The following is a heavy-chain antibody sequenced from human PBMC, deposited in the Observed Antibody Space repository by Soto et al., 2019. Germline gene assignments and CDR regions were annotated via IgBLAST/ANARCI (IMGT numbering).Heavy chain of an antibody. Sequence: EGSLSRSCAASGFTFTRYSMNWVRPAPGKGLEWVSSISSTTNYIYYGDSMKGRFTISRDNAKNSLYLEMNSLRAEDTAVYYCARESEDLTSNFDYWGQGTLVTVSS. CDR3: ARESEDLTSNFDY. CDR2: ISSTTNYI. CDR1: GFTFTRYS. V-gene: IGHV3-21*06. J-gene: IGHJ4*02.